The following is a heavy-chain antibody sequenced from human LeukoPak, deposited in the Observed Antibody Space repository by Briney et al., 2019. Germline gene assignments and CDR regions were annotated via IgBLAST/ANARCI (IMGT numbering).Heavy chain of an antibody. CDR2: NYPGDSDT. J-gene: IGHJ4*02. CDR1: GYSFTTYW. CDR3: ARGGSGWFHNYDY. D-gene: IGHD6-19*01. Sequence: GESLKISCKGSGYSFTTYWIVWVRQMPGKGPEWMMINYPGDSDTRYSPSFQGQVTISVDKSISTAFLQWSSLKASDTALYYCARGGSGWFHNYDYWGQGTLVTVSS. V-gene: IGHV5-51*01.